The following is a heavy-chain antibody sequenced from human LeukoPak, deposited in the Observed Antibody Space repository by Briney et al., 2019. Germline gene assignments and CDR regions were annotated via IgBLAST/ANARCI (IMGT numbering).Heavy chain of an antibody. CDR3: AIRAVAGPYYYYYGMDV. CDR2: IIPIFGTA. CDR1: GGTFSSYA. Sequence: SVKVSCKASGGTFSSYAISWVRQAPGQGLEWMGGIIPIFGTANYAQKFQGRVTITADESTSTAYMELSSLRSEDTAVYYCAIRAVAGPYYYYYGMDVWGQGTTVTVSS. V-gene: IGHV1-69*13. D-gene: IGHD6-19*01. J-gene: IGHJ6*02.